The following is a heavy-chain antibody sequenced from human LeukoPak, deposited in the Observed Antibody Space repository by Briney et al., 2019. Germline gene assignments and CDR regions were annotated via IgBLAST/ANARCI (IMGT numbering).Heavy chain of an antibody. J-gene: IGHJ6*03. V-gene: IGHV1-8*01. D-gene: IGHD3-10*01. CDR2: MNPNSGNT. Sequence: ASVKVSCKASGYTFTSYDINWVRQATGQGLEWMGWMNPNSGNTGYAQKFQGRVTMTRNTSISTAYMELSSLRSEDTAVYYCARGRSGSFVDYYYYYYMDVWGKGTTVTVSS. CDR3: ARGRSGSFVDYYYYYYMDV. CDR1: GYTFTSYD.